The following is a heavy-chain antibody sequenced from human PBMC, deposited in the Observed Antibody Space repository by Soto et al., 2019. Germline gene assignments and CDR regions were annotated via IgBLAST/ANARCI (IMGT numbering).Heavy chain of an antibody. V-gene: IGHV3-21*01. CDR2: ISSSSSYI. J-gene: IGHJ2*01. CDR3: ARDAPNCGGDCYSGAWGYFDL. Sequence: EVQLVESGGGLVKPGGSLRLSCAASGFTFSSYIMNWVRQAPGKGLEWVSSISSSSSYIYYADSVKGRFTISRDNAKNSLYLQMNSLRAEDTAVYYCARDAPNCGGDCYSGAWGYFDLWGRGTLVTVSS. D-gene: IGHD2-21*02. CDR1: GFTFSSYI.